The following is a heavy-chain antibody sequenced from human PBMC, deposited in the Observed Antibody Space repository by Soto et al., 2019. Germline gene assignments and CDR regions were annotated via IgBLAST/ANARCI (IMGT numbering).Heavy chain of an antibody. CDR3: AKMSSGSSPFSNYWYFDL. V-gene: IGHV3-23*01. J-gene: IGHJ2*01. CDR1: GFTFSSYA. Sequence: EVQLLESGGGLVQPGGSLRLSCAASGFTFSSYAMSWVRQAPGKGLEWVSASSGSGGSTYYADSVKGRFTISRDNSKNTLYLQMNSLRAEDTAGYYCAKMSSGSSPFSNYWYFDLWGRGTLVTVSS. D-gene: IGHD6-13*01. CDR2: SSGSGGST.